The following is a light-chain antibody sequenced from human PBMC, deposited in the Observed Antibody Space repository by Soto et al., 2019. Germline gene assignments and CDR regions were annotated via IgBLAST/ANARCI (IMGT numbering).Light chain of an antibody. CDR1: EGVGTN. V-gene: IGKV3-15*01. J-gene: IGKJ1*01. Sequence: EVVMTQSPATLSVSPGDSATLSCRASEGVGTNLAWYQQTPGQGPRLLIYATSTRPSGVPARFSGSGSGTDFTLTICGLQSEDFAVYYCQQYNKGPPWTFGQGTKVEIK. CDR3: QQYNKGPPWT. CDR2: ATS.